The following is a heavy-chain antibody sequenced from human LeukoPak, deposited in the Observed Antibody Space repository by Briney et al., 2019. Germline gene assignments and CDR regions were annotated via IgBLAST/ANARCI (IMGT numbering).Heavy chain of an antibody. CDR1: GYTFTGYY. J-gene: IGHJ6*02. D-gene: IGHD2-2*01. Sequence: VASVKVSCEASGYTFTGYYMHWVRQAPGQGLEWMGWINPNSGGTNYAQKFQGRVTMTRDTSISTAYMELSRLRSDDTAVYYCARLPYCSSTSCYLAPDDYYYYGMDVWGQGTTVTVSS. V-gene: IGHV1-2*02. CDR3: ARLPYCSSTSCYLAPDDYYYYGMDV. CDR2: INPNSGGT.